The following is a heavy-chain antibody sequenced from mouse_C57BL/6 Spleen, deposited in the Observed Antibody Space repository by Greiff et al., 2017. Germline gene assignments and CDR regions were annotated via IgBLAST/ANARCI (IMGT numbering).Heavy chain of an antibody. CDR2: ISSGGSYT. D-gene: IGHD2-3*01. V-gene: IGHV5-6*02. Sequence: DVMLVESGGDLVKPGGSLKLSCAASGFTFSSYGMSWVRQTPDKRLEWVATISSGGSYTYYPDSVKGRFTISRDNAKNTLYLQMSSLKSEDTAMYYCARHEGYGRYYFDYWGQGTTLTVSS. CDR1: GFTFSSYG. CDR3: ARHEGYGRYYFDY. J-gene: IGHJ2*01.